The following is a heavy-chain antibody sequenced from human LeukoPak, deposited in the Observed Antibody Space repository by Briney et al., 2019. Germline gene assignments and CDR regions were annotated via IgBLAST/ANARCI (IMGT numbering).Heavy chain of an antibody. Sequence: SSETLSLTCAVYGGSFSGYYWSWIRQPPGKGLEWIGEINHSGSTNYNPSLKSRVTISVDTSKNQFSLKLSSVTAADTAVYYCASDIAAAGPLDYWGQGTLVTVSS. D-gene: IGHD6-13*01. CDR2: INHSGST. CDR3: ASDIAAAGPLDY. J-gene: IGHJ4*02. CDR1: GGSFSGYY. V-gene: IGHV4-34*01.